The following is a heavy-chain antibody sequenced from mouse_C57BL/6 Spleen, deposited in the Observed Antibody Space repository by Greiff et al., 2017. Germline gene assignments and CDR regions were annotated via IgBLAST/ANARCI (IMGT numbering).Heavy chain of an antibody. CDR2: IDPEDGET. V-gene: IGHV14-2*01. CDR3: ARERKQLRLRGAMDY. J-gene: IGHJ4*01. D-gene: IGHD3-2*02. CDR1: GFNIKDYY. Sequence: VQLQQSGAELVKPGASVKLSCTASGFNIKDYYMHWVKQRTEQGLEWIGRIDPEDGETKYAPKFQGKATITADTASNTAYLQLSSLTSEDTAVYYCARERKQLRLRGAMDYWGQGTSVTVSS.